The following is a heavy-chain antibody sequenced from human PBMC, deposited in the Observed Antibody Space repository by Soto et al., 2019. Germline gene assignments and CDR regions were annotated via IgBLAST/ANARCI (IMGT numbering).Heavy chain of an antibody. V-gene: IGHV3-53*04. CDR2: IYSGGST. Sequence: GGSLRLSCAASGFTVSSNYMSWVRQAPGKGLEWVSVIYSGGSTYYADSVKGRFTISRHNSKNTLYLQMNSLRAEDTAVYYCARDRGYSSGWYGEFQHWGQGTLVTVSS. J-gene: IGHJ1*01. D-gene: IGHD6-19*01. CDR1: GFTVSSNY. CDR3: ARDRGYSSGWYGEFQH.